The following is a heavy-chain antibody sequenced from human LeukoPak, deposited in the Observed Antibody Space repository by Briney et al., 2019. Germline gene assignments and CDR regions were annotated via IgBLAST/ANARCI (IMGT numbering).Heavy chain of an antibody. CDR3: ARLAALRGFYYYMDV. J-gene: IGHJ6*03. CDR1: GGSIHSY. D-gene: IGHD6-6*01. V-gene: IGHV4-4*07. CDR2: ISGSGTI. Sequence: SETLSLTCTVSGGSIHSYWSWIRQPAGKGLEWIGRISGSGTITYNPALQSRLTISIDTSKNQFSLKLMSVTAADTAVYYCARLAALRGFYYYMDVWGKGTTVTVSS.